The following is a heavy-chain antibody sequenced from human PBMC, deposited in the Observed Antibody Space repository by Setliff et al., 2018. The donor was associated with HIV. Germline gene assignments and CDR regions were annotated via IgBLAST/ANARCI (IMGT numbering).Heavy chain of an antibody. CDR1: GFSFSTYA. CDR3: AKDMNYNNDYPGVLGP. J-gene: IGHJ5*02. CDR2: ISRGGDSI. V-gene: IGHV3-23*01. Sequence: GGSLRLSCAASGFSFSTYAMGWVRQAPGKGLQWVAYISRGGDSIFYADSVKGRFTISRDNSKNTLYLEMTSLRAEDTAVYHCAKDMNYNNDYPGVLGPWGRGTLVTVSS. D-gene: IGHD3-16*01.